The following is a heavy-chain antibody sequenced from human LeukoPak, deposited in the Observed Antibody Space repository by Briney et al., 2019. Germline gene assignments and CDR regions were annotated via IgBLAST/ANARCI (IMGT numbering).Heavy chain of an antibody. Sequence: GGSLRLSCAASRFTFSSYSMNWVRQAPGKGLEWVSSISSSSSYIYYADSVKGRFTISRDNAKNSLYLQMNSLRAEDTAVYYCARDPRWGSEEEEAPYCSWGQGTLVTVSS. D-gene: IGHD3-16*01. CDR2: ISSSSSYI. CDR3: ARDPRWGSEEEEAPYCS. J-gene: IGHJ5*02. V-gene: IGHV3-21*01. CDR1: RFTFSSYS.